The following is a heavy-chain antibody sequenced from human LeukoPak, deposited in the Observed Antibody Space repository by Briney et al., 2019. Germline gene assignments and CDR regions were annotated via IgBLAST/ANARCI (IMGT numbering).Heavy chain of an antibody. J-gene: IGHJ5*02. CDR2: INPNSGGT. D-gene: IGHD2-2*01. V-gene: IGHV1-8*02. Sequence: ASVKVSCTASGYTFTGYYMHWVRQAPGQGLEWMGWINPNSGGTGYAQKFQGRVTMTRNTSISTAYMELSSLRSEDTAVYYCARGGYCSSTSCQNWFDPWGQGTLVTVSS. CDR1: GYTFTGYY. CDR3: ARGGYCSSTSCQNWFDP.